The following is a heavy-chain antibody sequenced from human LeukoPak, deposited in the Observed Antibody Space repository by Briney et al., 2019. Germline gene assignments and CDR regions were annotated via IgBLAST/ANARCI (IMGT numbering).Heavy chain of an antibody. D-gene: IGHD2-15*01. CDR1: GFTFSSYA. V-gene: IGHV3-21*01. CDR2: ISSTSSYI. CDR3: ARTTLGYCSGGTCFFDY. J-gene: IGHJ4*02. Sequence: PGGSLRLSCEASGFTFSSYAMSWVRQAPGKGLEWVSSISSTSSYIYYGDSLKGRFTISRDNARNSLYLQMNSLRAEDTAVYYCARTTLGYCSGGTCFFDYWGQGTLVTVSS.